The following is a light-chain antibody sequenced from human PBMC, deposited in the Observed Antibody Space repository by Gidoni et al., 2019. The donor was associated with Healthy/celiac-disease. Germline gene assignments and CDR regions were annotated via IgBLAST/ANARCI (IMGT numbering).Light chain of an antibody. Sequence: EIVLTQSPATLSLSPWERATLSCRASQSVSSYLAWYQQKPGQAPRLLIYDASNRATGIPARFSGSGSGTDFTLTISSLETEDFAVYYCQQRSNWPITFGQGTRLEIK. V-gene: IGKV3-11*01. J-gene: IGKJ5*01. CDR2: DAS. CDR3: QQRSNWPIT. CDR1: QSVSSY.